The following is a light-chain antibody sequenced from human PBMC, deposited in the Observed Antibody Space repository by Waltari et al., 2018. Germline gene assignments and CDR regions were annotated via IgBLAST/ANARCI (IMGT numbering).Light chain of an antibody. CDR3: QQRSNGPFT. V-gene: IGKV3-11*01. J-gene: IGKJ3*01. CDR2: DAS. Sequence: ELVLTQSPATLSLSPGERATLSYRASQSVSSYLALYQQKPGQAPRLLIYDASNRATCIPAMFRGSGSGTDFTLTISSLEPEDFAVYYCQQRSNGPFTFGPGTKVDNK. CDR1: QSVSSY.